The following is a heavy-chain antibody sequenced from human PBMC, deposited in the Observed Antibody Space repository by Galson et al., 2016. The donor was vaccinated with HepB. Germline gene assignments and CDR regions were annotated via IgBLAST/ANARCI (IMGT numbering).Heavy chain of an antibody. CDR1: GGTFNTYA. D-gene: IGHD6-13*01. CDR2: ITNFGTA. Sequence: SCKASGGTFNTYAISWVRQAPGQGLEWMGGITNFGTANYAQRFQGRVTITADEYTSTVYMELISLRSEDTAVYYWARVRYSTTWYFNYWGQGTLVTVSS. CDR3: ARVRYSTTWYFNY. J-gene: IGHJ4*02. V-gene: IGHV1-69*01.